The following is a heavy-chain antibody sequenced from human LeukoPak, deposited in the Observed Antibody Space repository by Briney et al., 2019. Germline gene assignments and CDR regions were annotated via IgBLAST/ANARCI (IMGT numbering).Heavy chain of an antibody. CDR2: IYSGGST. Sequence: GGSLRLSCAASGFTFSSYGMHWVRQAPGKGLEWVSVIYSGGSTYYADSVKGRFTISRDNSKNTLYLQMNSLRAEDTAVYYCAREAISMTGYYFDYWGQGTLVTVSS. V-gene: IGHV3-66*01. J-gene: IGHJ4*02. CDR1: GFTFSSYG. CDR3: AREAISMTGYYFDY. D-gene: IGHD1-20*01.